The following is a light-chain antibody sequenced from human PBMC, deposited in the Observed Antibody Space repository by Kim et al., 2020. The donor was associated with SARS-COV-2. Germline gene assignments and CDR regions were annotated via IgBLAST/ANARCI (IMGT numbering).Light chain of an antibody. J-gene: IGKJ4*01. V-gene: IGKV1-9*01. CDR1: QGISSY. CDR2: AAS. Sequence: DIQLTQSPSFLSASVGDRVTITCRASQGISSYLAWYQQKPGKAPKLLIYAASTLQSGVPSRFRGSGSGTEFTLTISSLQPEDFATYYCQQLNSYLALTFGGGTKVDIK. CDR3: QQLNSYLALT.